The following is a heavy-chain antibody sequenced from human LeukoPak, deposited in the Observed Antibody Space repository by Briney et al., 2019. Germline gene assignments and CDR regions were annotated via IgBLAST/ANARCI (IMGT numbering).Heavy chain of an antibody. Sequence: GGSLRLSCAASGFTFSSYSMNWVRQAPGKGLEWVSSISSSSSYIYYADSVKGRFTISRDNAKNSLYLQMNSLRAEDTAVYYCAKGDEYNNGALGGMDVWGQGTMVTVSS. V-gene: IGHV3-21*01. CDR2: ISSSSSYI. CDR1: GFTFSSYS. D-gene: IGHD5-18*01. J-gene: IGHJ6*02. CDR3: AKGDEYNNGALGGMDV.